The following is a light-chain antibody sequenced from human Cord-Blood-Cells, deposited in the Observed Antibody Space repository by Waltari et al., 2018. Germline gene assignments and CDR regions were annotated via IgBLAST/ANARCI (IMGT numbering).Light chain of an antibody. Sequence: EIVLTQSPATLPLSPGERAPLSCRASQSVSSYLAWYQQKPGQAPRLLIYDASNRATGVPARFSGSWSWTDFALTISSLEPEDFAVYYCQQRSNWPRTFGQGTKVEIK. CDR3: QQRSNWPRT. CDR1: QSVSSY. J-gene: IGKJ1*01. CDR2: DAS. V-gene: IGKV3-11*01.